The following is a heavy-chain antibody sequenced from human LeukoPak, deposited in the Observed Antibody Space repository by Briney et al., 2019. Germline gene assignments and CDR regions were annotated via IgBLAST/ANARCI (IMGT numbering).Heavy chain of an antibody. J-gene: IGHJ1*01. CDR1: GYTFTRYY. CDR3: ARGYYDSSDYEYFQH. CDR2: INPNSGGT. V-gene: IGHV1-2*02. D-gene: IGHD3-22*01. Sequence: ASVKVSCKASGYTFTRYYMHWVRQAPGQGLEWMGWINPNSGGTNYAQKFQGRVTMTRATSISTAYMELSRLRSDDTAVYYCARGYYDSSDYEYFQHWGQGTLVTVSS.